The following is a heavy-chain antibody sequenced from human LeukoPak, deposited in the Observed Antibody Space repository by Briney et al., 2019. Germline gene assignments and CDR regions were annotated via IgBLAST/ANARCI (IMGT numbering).Heavy chain of an antibody. CDR2: IYTSGST. Sequence: SETLSLTCTVSGGSISSGSYYWSWIRQPAGKGLEWIGRIYTSGSTNYNPSLKSRVTISVDTSKNQFSLKLSSVTAADTAVYYCARGVLISYFDYWGQGTLVTVSS. CDR1: GGSISSGSYY. V-gene: IGHV4-61*02. J-gene: IGHJ4*02. D-gene: IGHD3-10*01. CDR3: ARGVLISYFDY.